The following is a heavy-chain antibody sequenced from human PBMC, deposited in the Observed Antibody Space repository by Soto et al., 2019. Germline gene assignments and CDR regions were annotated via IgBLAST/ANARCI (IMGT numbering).Heavy chain of an antibody. CDR2: VSNSGSMI. CDR3: ARGGWNYDCIDV. Sequence: PGGSLRLSCEAFGFAFSGYGMNWVRQAPGKGLEWISSVSNSGSMIRYTASVKGRFTISRDNAMNSLYLQMNSLSDEDTAVYYCARGGWNYDCIDVWGQGTTVTVSS. J-gene: IGHJ6*02. CDR1: GFAFSGYG. V-gene: IGHV3-48*02. D-gene: IGHD3-3*01.